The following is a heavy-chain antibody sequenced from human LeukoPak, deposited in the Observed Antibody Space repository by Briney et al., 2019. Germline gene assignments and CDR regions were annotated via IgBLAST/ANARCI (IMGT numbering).Heavy chain of an antibody. V-gene: IGHV3-23*01. CDR3: EGLAGITGTTGAFDI. D-gene: IGHD1-7*01. J-gene: IGHJ3*02. Sequence: GGSLRLSCAASGFTFSSYAMSWVRQAPGKGLEWVSAISGSGGSTYYADSVKGRFTISRDNSKNTLYLQMNSLRAEDTAVYYCEGLAGITGTTGAFDIWGQGTMVTVSS. CDR2: ISGSGGST. CDR1: GFTFSSYA.